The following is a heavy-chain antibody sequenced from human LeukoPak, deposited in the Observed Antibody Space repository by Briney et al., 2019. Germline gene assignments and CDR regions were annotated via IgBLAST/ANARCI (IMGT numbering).Heavy chain of an antibody. V-gene: IGHV4-34*01. J-gene: IGHJ4*02. Sequence: SETLSLTCAVNGGSFSGYYWSWIRQPPGKGLEWIGEINHSGSTNYNPSLKSRVTISVDTSKNQFSLKLSSVTAADTAVYYCVRLGELSSLDYWGQGTLVTVSS. CDR2: INHSGST. CDR1: GGSFSGYY. D-gene: IGHD3-16*02. CDR3: VRLGELSSLDY.